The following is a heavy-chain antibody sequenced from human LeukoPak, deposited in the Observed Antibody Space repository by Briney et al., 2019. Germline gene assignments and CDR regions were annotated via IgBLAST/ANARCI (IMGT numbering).Heavy chain of an antibody. V-gene: IGHV3-66*01. J-gene: IGHJ4*02. CDR2: IYTGGNT. Sequence: TGGSLRLSCAASGFTVSSTYMSWVRQAPGKGLEWVSLIYTGGNTYYADSVKGRFTHSRDNSKKTVYLQMNSLRVEDTAMYYCATISDLLFYFDSWGQGPLVTVSS. CDR3: ATISDLLFYFDS. CDR1: GFTVSSTY.